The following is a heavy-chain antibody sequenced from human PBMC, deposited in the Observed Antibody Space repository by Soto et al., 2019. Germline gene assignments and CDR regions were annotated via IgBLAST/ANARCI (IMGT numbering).Heavy chain of an antibody. CDR2: IRSKAYGGTT. J-gene: IGHJ4*02. CDR3: XREIAVAGYYFDY. V-gene: IGHV3-49*03. Sequence: EVQLVESGGGLVQPGRSLRLSCTASGFTFGDYAMSWFRQAPGKGLEWVGFIRSKAYGGTTEYAASVKGRFTISRDDSKSIAXLQMNSLKTEDTAVYYCXREIAVAGYYFDYWGQGTLVTVSS. D-gene: IGHD6-19*01. CDR1: GFTFGDYA.